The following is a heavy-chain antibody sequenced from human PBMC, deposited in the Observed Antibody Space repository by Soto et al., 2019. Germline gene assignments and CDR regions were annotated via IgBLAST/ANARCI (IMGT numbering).Heavy chain of an antibody. V-gene: IGHV3-11*05. CDR3: ARDHYGPGWFDP. Sequence: QVQLVESGGGLVKPGGSLRLSCAASGFTFSDYYMNWIRQAPGKGLEWVSYIISSSSYTNYVVSVKGRFTISRDNDKNSPYPPMNSLRAEETAVYYCARDHYGPGWFDPWGQGTLVTVSS. J-gene: IGHJ5*02. CDR2: IISSSSYT. CDR1: GFTFSDYY. D-gene: IGHD3-10*01.